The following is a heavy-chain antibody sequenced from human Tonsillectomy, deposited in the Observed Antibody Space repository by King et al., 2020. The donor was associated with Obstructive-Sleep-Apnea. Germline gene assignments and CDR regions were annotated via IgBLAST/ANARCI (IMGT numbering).Heavy chain of an antibody. V-gene: IGHV3-9*01. Sequence: VQLVESGGGLVQPGRSLRLSCAAAGFNSNDYAMHWVRQAPGKGLEWFSGIYWDGSRKGCADFVKGRFTIFRDNAKSSLYLQMNNLKAEDTAVYYCGKDISPGGMDVWGQGTTVTVSS. CDR1: GFNSNDYA. CDR2: IYWDGSRK. CDR3: GKDISPGGMDV. D-gene: IGHD1-14*01. J-gene: IGHJ6*02.